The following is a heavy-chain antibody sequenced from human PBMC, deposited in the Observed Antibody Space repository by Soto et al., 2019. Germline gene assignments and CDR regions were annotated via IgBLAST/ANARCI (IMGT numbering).Heavy chain of an antibody. D-gene: IGHD3-3*01. CDR3: ARDAIFGVVIRSGFHP. CDR1: GGTFSSYT. J-gene: IGHJ5*02. V-gene: IGHV1-69*04. CDR2: IIPILGIA. Sequence: ASVKVSCKASGGTFSSYTISWVRQAPGQGLEWMGRIIPILGIANYAQKFQGRVTITADKSTSTAYMELSSLRSEDTAVYYCARDAIFGVVIRSGFHPWGQGTLVTVSS.